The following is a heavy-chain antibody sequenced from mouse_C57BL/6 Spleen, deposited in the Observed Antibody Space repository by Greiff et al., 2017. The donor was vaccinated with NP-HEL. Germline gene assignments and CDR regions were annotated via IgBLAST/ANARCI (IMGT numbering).Heavy chain of an antibody. CDR2: IWGDGST. Sequence: VKVVESGPGLVAPSQSLSITCTVSGFSLTSYGVSWVRQPPGKGLEWLGVIWGDGSTNYHSALISRLSISKDNSKSQVFLKLNSLQTDDTATYYCAKAMITTGYYAMDYWGQGTSVTVSS. D-gene: IGHD2-4*01. V-gene: IGHV2-3*01. CDR3: AKAMITTGYYAMDY. CDR1: GFSLTSYG. J-gene: IGHJ4*01.